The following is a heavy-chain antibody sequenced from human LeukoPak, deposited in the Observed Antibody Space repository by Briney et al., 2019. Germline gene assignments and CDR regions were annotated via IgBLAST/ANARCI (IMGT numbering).Heavy chain of an antibody. CDR3: AREGEVVAASYYYYYYMDV. CDR2: ISYDGSNK. D-gene: IGHD2-15*01. Sequence: GGSLRLSCAASGFTFSSYSMNWVRQAPGKGLEWVAVISYDGSNKYYADSVKGRFTISRDNFKNTLYLQMNSLRAEDTAVYYCAREGEVVAASYYYYYYMDVWGKGTTVTVSS. V-gene: IGHV3-30*03. J-gene: IGHJ6*03. CDR1: GFTFSSYS.